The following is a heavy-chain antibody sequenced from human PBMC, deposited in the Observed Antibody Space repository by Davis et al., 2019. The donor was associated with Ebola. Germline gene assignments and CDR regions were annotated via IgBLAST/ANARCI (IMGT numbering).Heavy chain of an antibody. D-gene: IGHD4-23*01. V-gene: IGHV1-69*04. CDR2: IIPILGIA. J-gene: IGHJ4*02. Sequence: SVKVSCKASGGTFSSYAISWVRQAPGQGLEWMGRIIPILGIANYAQKFQGRVTMTRDTSTSTVYMELSSLRSEDTAVYYCALDYGGNSGYFDYWGQGTLVTVSS. CDR1: GGTFSSYA. CDR3: ALDYGGNSGYFDY.